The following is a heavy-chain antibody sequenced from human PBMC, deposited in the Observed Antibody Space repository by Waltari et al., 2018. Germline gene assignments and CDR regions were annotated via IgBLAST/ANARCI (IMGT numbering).Heavy chain of an antibody. CDR2: IYHSGST. CDR3: ARGGSNLYYYYYYMDV. CDR1: GYSISSGYY. J-gene: IGHJ6*03. D-gene: IGHD2-2*01. Sequence: QVQLQESGPGLVKPSETLSLTCAVSGYSISSGYYWGWIRKPPGKGLEWIGSIYHSGSTYYNPSLKSRVTISVDTSKNQFSLKLSSVTTADTAVYYCARGGSNLYYYYYYMDVWGKGTTVTVSS. V-gene: IGHV4-38-2*01.